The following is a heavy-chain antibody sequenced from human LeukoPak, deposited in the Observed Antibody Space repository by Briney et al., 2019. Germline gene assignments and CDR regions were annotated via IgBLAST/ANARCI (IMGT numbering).Heavy chain of an antibody. CDR1: GGSISSSSYY. V-gene: IGHV4-39*01. D-gene: IGHD3-9*01. Sequence: SETLSLTCTVSGGSISSSSYYWGWIRQPPGKGLEWIGSIYYSGSTYYNPSLKSRVTISVDTSKNQFFLKLSSVTAADTAVYYCARLRGDDILTGYWLPGGEYNWFDPWGQGTLVTVSS. CDR2: IYYSGST. CDR3: ARLRGDDILTGYWLPGGEYNWFDP. J-gene: IGHJ5*02.